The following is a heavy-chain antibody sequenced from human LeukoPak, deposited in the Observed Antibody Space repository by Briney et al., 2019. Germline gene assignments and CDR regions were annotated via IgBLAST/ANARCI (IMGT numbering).Heavy chain of an antibody. CDR1: GYTFTSYD. J-gene: IGHJ6*03. D-gene: IGHD3-22*01. Sequence: ASVKVSCKASGYTFTSYDINWVRQATGQGLEWMGWMNPNSGNTGYAQKFQGRVTMTRYTSISTAYMELSSLRSEDTAVYYCARASRNSGYYYYYYYYMDVWGKGTTVTISS. CDR3: ARASRNSGYYYYYYYYMDV. V-gene: IGHV1-8*01. CDR2: MNPNSGNT.